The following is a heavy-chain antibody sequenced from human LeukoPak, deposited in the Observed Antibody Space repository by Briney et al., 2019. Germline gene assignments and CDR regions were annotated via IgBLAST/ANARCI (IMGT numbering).Heavy chain of an antibody. J-gene: IGHJ6*03. CDR1: GGTFSSYA. CDR2: IIPIFGTA. CDR3: ARADFWSGPTSSNYYYYYMDV. V-gene: IGHV1-69*05. Sequence: SVNVSCKASGGTFSSYAISWVRQAPGQGLEWMGGIIPIFGTANYAQKFQGRVTITTDESTSTAYMELSSLRSEDTAVYYCARADFWSGPTSSNYYYYYMDVWGKGTTVTVSS. D-gene: IGHD3-3*01.